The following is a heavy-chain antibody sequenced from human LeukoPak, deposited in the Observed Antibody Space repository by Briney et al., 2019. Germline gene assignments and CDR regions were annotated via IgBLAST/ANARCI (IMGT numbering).Heavy chain of an antibody. J-gene: IGHJ4*02. D-gene: IGHD3-16*02. CDR3: VSVTEYDHLWGSYQHFDF. V-gene: IGHV1-24*01. CDR2: FDPEDGET. CDR1: GYTLTDLS. Sequence: ASVKVSCKVSGYTLTDLSIHWVRQAPGKGLEWMEGFDPEDGETIYAQKFQGRVTMTEDTSTDTAYMELSSLRSEDTAVYYCVSVTEYDHLWGSYQHFDFWGQGTLVTVSS.